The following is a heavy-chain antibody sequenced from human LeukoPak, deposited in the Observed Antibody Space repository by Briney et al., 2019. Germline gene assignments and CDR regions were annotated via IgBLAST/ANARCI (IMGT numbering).Heavy chain of an antibody. CDR1: GFTFSSYA. D-gene: IGHD6-19*01. V-gene: IGHV3-23*01. J-gene: IGHJ4*02. CDR2: ISGSGGST. CDR3: AKDSRSGWYEPRLDY. Sequence: GGSLRLSCAASGFTFSSYAMSWVRQAPGKGLEWVSAISGSGGSTYYADSVKGRFTISRDNSKNTLYLQMNSLRAEDTAVYYCAKDSRSGWYEPRLDYWGRGTLVTVSS.